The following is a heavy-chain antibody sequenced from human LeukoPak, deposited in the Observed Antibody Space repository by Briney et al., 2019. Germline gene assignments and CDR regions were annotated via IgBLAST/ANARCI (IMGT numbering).Heavy chain of an antibody. Sequence: PGGSLRLSCAASGFTFSSYAMSWVRQAPGKGLEWVSAISGSGGSTYYADSVKGRFTISRDNSKNTLYLQMNSLRAEDTAVYYCAKDLTAYCGGDCYSDDAFDIWGQGTMVTVSS. CDR1: GFTFSSYA. CDR3: AKDLTAYCGGDCYSDDAFDI. J-gene: IGHJ3*02. V-gene: IGHV3-23*01. CDR2: ISGSGGST. D-gene: IGHD2-21*02.